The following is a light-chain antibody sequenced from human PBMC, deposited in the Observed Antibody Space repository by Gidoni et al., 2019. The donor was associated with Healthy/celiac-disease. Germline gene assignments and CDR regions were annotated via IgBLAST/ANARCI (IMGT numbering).Light chain of an antibody. CDR3: QQRSNWPT. V-gene: IGKV3-11*01. CDR1: QSVSSY. J-gene: IGKJ5*01. CDR2: DAS. Sequence: EILLTQSPATLSLSPGERATLSCRASQSVSSYLAGYQQKPGQAPRLRIYDASNRATGIPARFSGSGSGTDFTLTISSLEPEDFAVYYCQQRSNWPTFGQGTRLEIK.